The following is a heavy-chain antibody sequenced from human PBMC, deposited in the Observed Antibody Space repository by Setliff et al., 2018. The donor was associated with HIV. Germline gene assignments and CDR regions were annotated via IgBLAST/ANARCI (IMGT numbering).Heavy chain of an antibody. CDR1: GGSFSGYN. J-gene: IGHJ6*03. V-gene: IGHV4-34*04. D-gene: IGHD3-9*01. CDR3: ARGWRYYDILTGYYKVGDYYMDV. Sequence: SETLSLTCAVYGGSFSGYNWSWIRQTPGKGLEWIGEINHSGSTNHNPSLKSRATISVDTSKNQFSLKLSPVTAADTAVYYCARGWRYYDILTGYYKVGDYYMDVWGKGTTVTVSS. CDR2: INHSGST.